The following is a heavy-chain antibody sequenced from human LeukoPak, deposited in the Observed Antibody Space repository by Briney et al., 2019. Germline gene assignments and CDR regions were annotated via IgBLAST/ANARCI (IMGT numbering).Heavy chain of an antibody. J-gene: IGHJ4*02. CDR3: ASLLKAAASFDY. V-gene: IGHV3-21*01. CDR1: GFTFSSYS. CDR2: ISSSSSYI. Sequence: GGSLRFSCAASGFTFSSYSMNWVRQAPGKGLEWVSSISSSSSYIYYADSVKGRFTISRDNAKNSLYLQMNSLRAEDTAVYYCASLLKAAASFDYWGQGTLVTVSS. D-gene: IGHD6-13*01.